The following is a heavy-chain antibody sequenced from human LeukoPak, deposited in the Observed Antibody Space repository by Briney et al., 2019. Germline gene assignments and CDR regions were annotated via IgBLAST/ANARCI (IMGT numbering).Heavy chain of an antibody. CDR2: FDPEDGET. D-gene: IGHD3-22*01. CDR1: GYTLTELS. V-gene: IGHV1-24*01. J-gene: IGHJ4*02. Sequence: GASVKVSCKVSGYTLTELSMHWVRQAPGKGLEWMGGFDPEDGETIYAQKFQGRVTMTEDTSTDTAYMELSSLRSEDTAVYYCATVAPTYYYDSSGSFDYWGQGTLVTVS. CDR3: ATVAPTYYYDSSGSFDY.